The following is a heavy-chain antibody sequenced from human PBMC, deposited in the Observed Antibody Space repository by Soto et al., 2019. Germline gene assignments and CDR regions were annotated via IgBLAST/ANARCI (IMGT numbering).Heavy chain of an antibody. CDR3: ARVPYYYDSSGPGSYYYGMDV. Sequence: GESLKISCKGSGYSFAGYWITWVRQKPGKGLEWMGIIYPGDSDTRYSPSFQGQVTISADKSISTAYLQWSSLKASDTAMYYCARVPYYYDSSGPGSYYYGMDVWGQGTTVTVSS. CDR2: IYPGDSDT. CDR1: GYSFAGYW. J-gene: IGHJ6*02. D-gene: IGHD3-22*01. V-gene: IGHV5-51*01.